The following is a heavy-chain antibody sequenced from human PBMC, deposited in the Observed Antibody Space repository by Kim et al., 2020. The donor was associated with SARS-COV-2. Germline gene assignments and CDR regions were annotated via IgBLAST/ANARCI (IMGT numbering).Heavy chain of an antibody. CDR3: ARENSAPDH. Sequence: SETLSLTCTVSGGSISIYYWHWIRQSPGKELEWIGYIHHSGSTSYNPSLKSRVTIPLDTSKNQFSLKMGSMTAADAAVYYCARENSAPDHWGQGDRVTVSS. CDR2: IHHSGST. D-gene: IGHD3-10*01. CDR1: GGSISIYY. J-gene: IGHJ4*02. V-gene: IGHV4-59*01.